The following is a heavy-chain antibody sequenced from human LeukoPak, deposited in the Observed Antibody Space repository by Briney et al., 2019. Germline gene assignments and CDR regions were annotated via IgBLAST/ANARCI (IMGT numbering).Heavy chain of an antibody. CDR1: GYTFTSYG. D-gene: IGHD2-15*01. Sequence: EASVKVPCKASGYTFTSYGISWVRQAPGQGLEWMGWISAYNGNTNYAQKLQGRVTMTTGTSTRTAYMELRSLRSDDTAVYYSARVVVVAATPDYFDYSGQGTLVTVSS. J-gene: IGHJ4*02. V-gene: IGHV1-18*01. CDR3: ARVVVVAATPDYFDY. CDR2: ISAYNGNT.